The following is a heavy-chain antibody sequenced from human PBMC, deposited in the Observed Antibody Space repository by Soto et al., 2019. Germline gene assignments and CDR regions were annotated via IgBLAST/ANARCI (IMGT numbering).Heavy chain of an antibody. CDR2: IYSGGYT. V-gene: IGHV3-53*01. D-gene: IGHD3-10*01. J-gene: IGHJ4*02. Sequence: EVQLVESGGGLIQPGGSLRLSCAVSGFTVSNNYMSWVRQAPGKGLEGVSVIYSGGYTAYGDSVKGRFTISRDNSKNTLYPQMKARGPAAPAVFYCAAQPGGGGYWGQGTLVTVSS. CDR1: GFTVSNNY. CDR3: AAQPGGGGY.